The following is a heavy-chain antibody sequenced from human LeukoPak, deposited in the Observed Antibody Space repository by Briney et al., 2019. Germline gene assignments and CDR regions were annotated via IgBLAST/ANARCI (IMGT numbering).Heavy chain of an antibody. V-gene: IGHV4-59*08. CDR2: IYNSGST. CDR3: ARTVVGYCSGGSCYYDAFDI. J-gene: IGHJ3*02. CDR1: GGSISSYY. D-gene: IGHD2-15*01. Sequence: PSETLSLTCTISGGSISSYYWSWIRQSPGKGLEWIGYIYNSGSTNYNPSLKSRVIISVDTSKNQFSLKLSSVTAADTAVYYCARTVVGYCSGGSCYYDAFDIWGQGTMVTVSS.